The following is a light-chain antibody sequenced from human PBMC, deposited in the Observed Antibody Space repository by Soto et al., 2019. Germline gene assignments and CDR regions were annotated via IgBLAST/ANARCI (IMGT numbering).Light chain of an antibody. Sequence: DIQMTQSPSSLSASVGDRVTITCQASHDIINYLNWFHQKPGEAPKLLIFDAFKLETGVPSRFSGSGSGTDFTLTISNLQPEDIATYYCQQYDNLPVTFGGGTKVEIK. CDR2: DAF. V-gene: IGKV1-33*01. J-gene: IGKJ4*01. CDR1: HDIINY. CDR3: QQYDNLPVT.